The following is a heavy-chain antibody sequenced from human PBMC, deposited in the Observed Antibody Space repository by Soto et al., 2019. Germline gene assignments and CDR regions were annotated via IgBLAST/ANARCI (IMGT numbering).Heavy chain of an antibody. CDR1: GFTFSSYA. CDR3: AKGVRRGRGISRLHV. V-gene: IGHV3-23*01. Sequence: PGGSLRLSCAASGFTFSSYAMTWVRQAPGKGLEWISVISDAGTTTYYSDSVRGRFTISRDNSRRTVILQMNSLRAEDTAVYFCAKGVRRGRGISRLHVWGQGTTVTVSS. J-gene: IGHJ6*02. CDR2: ISDAGTTT. D-gene: IGHD2-21*01.